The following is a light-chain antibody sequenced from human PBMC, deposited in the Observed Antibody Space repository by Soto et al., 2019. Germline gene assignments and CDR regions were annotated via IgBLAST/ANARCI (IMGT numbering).Light chain of an antibody. CDR1: SSDVGGYDY. J-gene: IGLJ1*01. CDR3: SSYTGSSTFV. CDR2: DVN. V-gene: IGLV2-14*01. Sequence: QSVLTQPASVSGSPGPSITISCTGTSSDVGGYDYVSWYQQLPGKAPKLLIYDVNNRPSGVSHRFSGSKSGNTASLTISGLQAEDEADYYCSSYTGSSTFVFGTGTKVTV.